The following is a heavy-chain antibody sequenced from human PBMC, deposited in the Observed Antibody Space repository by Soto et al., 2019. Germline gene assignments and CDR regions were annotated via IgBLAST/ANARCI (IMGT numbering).Heavy chain of an antibody. Sequence: SGPTLVNPTQTLTLTCTFSGFTLSTSGVGVGWIRQPPGKALEWLALIYWDDDKRYSPSLKSRLTITKDTSKNQVVLTMTNMDPVDTATYFCAHNCGEGHYDYMAVWGKGTTVTGSS. V-gene: IGHV2-5*02. CDR3: AHNCGEGHYDYMAV. CDR1: GFTLSTSGVG. CDR2: IYWDDDK. D-gene: IGHD2-21*02. J-gene: IGHJ6*03.